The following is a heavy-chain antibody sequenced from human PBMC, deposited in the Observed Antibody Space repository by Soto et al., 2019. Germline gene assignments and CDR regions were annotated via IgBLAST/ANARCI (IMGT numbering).Heavy chain of an antibody. CDR3: ARDQGGAATALDY. J-gene: IGHJ4*02. D-gene: IGHD6-13*01. CDR2: INPSGGYT. V-gene: IGHV1-46*03. CDR1: GYIFTDYF. Sequence: ASVKVSCKTYGYIFTDYFIHWVRQAPGQGLEWMGIINPSGGYTDYAQKFQGRVSLTRDTAINTVYMEMNSLRSEDTAVYFCARDQGGAATALDYWGQGTLVTVSS.